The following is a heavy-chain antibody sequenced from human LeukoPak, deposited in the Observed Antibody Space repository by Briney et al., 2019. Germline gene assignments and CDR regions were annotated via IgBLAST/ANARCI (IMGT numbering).Heavy chain of an antibody. J-gene: IGHJ4*02. CDR2: ISVYNDNK. Sequence: ASVKVSCKASGYIFTSYGISWVRQAPGQGLEWMGWISVYNDNKNYAQKFQGRVTMTTDPSTSTAHMELRSLRSDGTAVYYCARDNDYVWGSYRYPGYWGQGTLVTVPS. CDR1: GYIFTSYG. CDR3: ARDNDYVWGSYRYPGY. D-gene: IGHD3-16*02. V-gene: IGHV1-18*01.